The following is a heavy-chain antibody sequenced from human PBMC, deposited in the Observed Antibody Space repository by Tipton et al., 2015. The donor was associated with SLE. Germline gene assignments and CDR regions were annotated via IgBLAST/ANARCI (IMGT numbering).Heavy chain of an antibody. CDR2: IWYDGSNK. CDR1: GFTFSSYG. V-gene: IGHV3-33*01. CDR3: ARQTEAAAGYFDY. J-gene: IGHJ4*02. D-gene: IGHD6-13*01. Sequence: SLRLSCAASGFTFSSYGMHWVRQAPGKGLEWVAVIWYDGSNKYYADSVKGRFTISRDNSKNTLYLQMNSLRAEDTAVYYCARQTEAAAGYFDYWGQGTLVTVSS.